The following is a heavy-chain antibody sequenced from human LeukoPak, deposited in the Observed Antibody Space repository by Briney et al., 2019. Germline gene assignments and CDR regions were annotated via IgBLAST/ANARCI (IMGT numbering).Heavy chain of an antibody. Sequence: ASVKVSCKASGYAFTSYGISWVRQAPGQGLEWMGWISAYNSNTNYAQKLQGRVTMTTDTSTSTAYMELRSLRSDDTAVYYCARGTYGDYLYWYFALWGRGTLVTVSS. V-gene: IGHV1-18*01. J-gene: IGHJ2*01. D-gene: IGHD4-17*01. CDR3: ARGTYGDYLYWYFAL. CDR1: GYAFTSYG. CDR2: ISAYNSNT.